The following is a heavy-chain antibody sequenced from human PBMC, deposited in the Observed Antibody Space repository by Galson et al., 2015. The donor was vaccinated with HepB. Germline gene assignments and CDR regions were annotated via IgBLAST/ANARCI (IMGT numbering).Heavy chain of an antibody. CDR1: GYTFTGYD. D-gene: IGHD3-9*01. CDR2: IDTKRGTT. CDR3: AREESGYHDAFDI. Sequence: SVKVSCKASGYTFTGYDIHWVRQAPGQGLEWMGRIDTKRGTTNYAQKLQGWFTMTRDTSINTDYMEVTRLRSDDTAVYYCAREESGYHDAFDIWGQGTMVTVSS. V-gene: IGHV1-2*04. J-gene: IGHJ3*02.